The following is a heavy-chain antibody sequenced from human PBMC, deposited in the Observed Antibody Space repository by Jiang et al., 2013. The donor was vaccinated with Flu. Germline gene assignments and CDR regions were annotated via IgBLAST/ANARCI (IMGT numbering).Heavy chain of an antibody. J-gene: IGHJ4*02. V-gene: IGHV3-30*04. CDR1: GFTFSSYA. CDR2: ISYDGSNK. Sequence: PGRSLRLSCAASGFTFSSYAMHWVRQAPGKGLEWVAVISYDGSNKYYADSVKGRFTISRDNSKNTLYLQMNSLRAEDTAVYYCARMGDRGCSSTSCRDYWGQGTLVTVSS. CDR3: ARMGDRGCSSTSCRDY. D-gene: IGHD2-2*01.